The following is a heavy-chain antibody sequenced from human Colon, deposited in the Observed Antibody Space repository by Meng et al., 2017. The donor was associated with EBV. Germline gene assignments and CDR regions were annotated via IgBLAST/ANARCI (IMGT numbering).Heavy chain of an antibody. D-gene: IGHD2-15*01. CDR2: INTNTGNP. CDR3: ARLYCSGGSCYTIDY. V-gene: IGHV7-4-1*02. Sequence: GQVGQTGSGLKKPGASGKVYWQASGYTFTSYAMNWVRQAPGQGLEWMGWINTNTGNPTYAQGFTGRFVFSLDTSVSTAYLQISSLKAADTAVYYCARLYCSGGSCYTIDYWGQGTLVTVSS. CDR1: GYTFTSYA. J-gene: IGHJ4*02.